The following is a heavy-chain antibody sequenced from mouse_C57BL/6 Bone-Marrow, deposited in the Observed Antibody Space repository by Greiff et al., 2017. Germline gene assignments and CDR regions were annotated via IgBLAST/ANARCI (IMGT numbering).Heavy chain of an antibody. CDR2: IDPSDSYT. V-gene: IGHV1-69*01. Sequence: VQLQQPGAELVMPGASVKLSCKASGYTFTSYWMHWVKQRPGQGLEWIGEIDPSDSYTNYNQKFKGKSTLTVDKSSSTVYMQLSSLTSEDSAVYYCARGYYGSKDYWGQGTTLTVSS. J-gene: IGHJ2*01. D-gene: IGHD1-1*01. CDR3: ARGYYGSKDY. CDR1: GYTFTSYW.